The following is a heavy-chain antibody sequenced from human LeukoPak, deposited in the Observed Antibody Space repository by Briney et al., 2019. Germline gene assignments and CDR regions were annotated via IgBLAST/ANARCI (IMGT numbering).Heavy chain of an antibody. CDR2: INHSGST. Sequence: SETLSLTCAVYGGSFSGYYWSWIRQPPGKGLEWIGEINHSGSTNYNPSLKSRVTISVDTSKNQFSLKLSSVTAADTAVYYCAEHSSSAGGWSDPWGQGTLVTVSS. V-gene: IGHV4-34*01. D-gene: IGHD6-6*01. CDR3: AEHSSSAGGWSDP. J-gene: IGHJ5*02. CDR1: GGSFSGYY.